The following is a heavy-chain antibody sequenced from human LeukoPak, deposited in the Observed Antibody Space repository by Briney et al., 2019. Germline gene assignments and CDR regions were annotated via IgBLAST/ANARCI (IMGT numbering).Heavy chain of an antibody. CDR1: GFTVSSNY. CDR3: ARGIMDF. CDR2: IYSGGST. J-gene: IGHJ4*02. D-gene: IGHD3-16*01. V-gene: IGHV3-66*01. Sequence: GGSLRLSCAASGFTVSSNYMSWVRQAPGKGLEWVSVIYSGGSTYYADSVKGRFTISRDNAKNSLYLQMNSLRDEDTAVYYCARGIMDFWGQGTLVTVSS.